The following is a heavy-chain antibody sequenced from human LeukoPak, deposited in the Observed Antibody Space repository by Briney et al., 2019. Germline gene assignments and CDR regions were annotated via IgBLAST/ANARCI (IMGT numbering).Heavy chain of an antibody. J-gene: IGHJ3*02. CDR2: IKKDGSEK. V-gene: IGHV3-7*01. D-gene: IGHD1-26*01. Sequence: QPGGSLRLSCAASGFTFSSYWMSWVRQAPGKGLEWVANIKKDGSEKYYVDSVKGRFTISRDNAKNSVYLQMNSLRAEDTAVYYCARIGWETAGFAFDIWGQGTMVTVSS. CDR1: GFTFSSYW. CDR3: ARIGWETAGFAFDI.